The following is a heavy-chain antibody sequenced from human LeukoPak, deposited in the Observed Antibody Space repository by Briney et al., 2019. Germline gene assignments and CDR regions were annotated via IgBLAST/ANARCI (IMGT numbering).Heavy chain of an antibody. CDR1: GGSFSGYS. CDR3: ARPRLLFGSGPILV. J-gene: IGHJ4*02. CDR2: FSHTGSP. V-gene: IGHV4-34*01. Sequence: SETLSLTCAVYGGSFSGYSWTWIRQPPGKGLEWIGEFSHTGSPIYNPSLKSRVNISIDTSKNQFSLRLTSVTAADTAVYFCARPRLLFGSGPILVWGQGTLVTVSS. D-gene: IGHD3-10*01.